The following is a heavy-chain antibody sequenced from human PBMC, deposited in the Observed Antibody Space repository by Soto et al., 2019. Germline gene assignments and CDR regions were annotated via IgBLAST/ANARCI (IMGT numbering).Heavy chain of an antibody. CDR2: INDSGST. Sequence: PSETLSLTCAVYGGSFSGYYWSWIRQPPGKGLEWIGEINDSGSTNYNPSLKSRVTISVDTSKNQFSLKLSSVTAADTVVYYCGRGGGYSYGSSRWFDPWGQGTLVTFSS. CDR1: GGSFSGYY. V-gene: IGHV4-34*01. J-gene: IGHJ5*02. D-gene: IGHD5-18*01. CDR3: GRGGGYSYGSSRWFDP.